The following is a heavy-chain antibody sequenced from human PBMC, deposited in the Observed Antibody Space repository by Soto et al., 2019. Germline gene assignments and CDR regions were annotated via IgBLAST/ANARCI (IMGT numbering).Heavy chain of an antibody. Sequence: QVQLVQSGAEVKKPGASVKVSCKASGYTFTSYDINWVRQATGQGLEWMGWMNPTSGKTGYAQKFQGRVTMNWNTSISTAYLELGSLRSEDTVLYYCVRNTDATMAQDENRFDPWGQGTMVTVSS. D-gene: IGHD2-2*01. J-gene: IGHJ5*02. V-gene: IGHV1-8*01. CDR2: MNPTSGKT. CDR3: VRNTDATMAQDENRFDP. CDR1: GYTFTSYD.